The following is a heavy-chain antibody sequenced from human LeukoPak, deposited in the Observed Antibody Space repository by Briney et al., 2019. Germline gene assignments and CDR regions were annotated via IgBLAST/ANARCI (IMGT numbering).Heavy chain of an antibody. V-gene: IGHV3-21*01. CDR2: ISGSSTYI. CDR1: GFTFSSYS. D-gene: IGHD3-10*01. J-gene: IGHJ4*02. CDR3: ARGAYYFDY. Sequence: GGSLRLSCVASGFTFSSYSMNWVRQAPGKGLEWVSYISGSSTYIYYVDSLKGRFTISRDNAKNTLYLQMSSLRAEDTAVYYCARGAYYFDYWGQGTLVTVSS.